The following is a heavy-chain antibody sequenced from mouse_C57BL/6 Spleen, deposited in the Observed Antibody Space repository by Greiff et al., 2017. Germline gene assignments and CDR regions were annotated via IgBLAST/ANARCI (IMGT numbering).Heavy chain of an antibody. CDR3: GSLYYGSSYDFED. Sequence: VQLQQPGAELVKPGASVKLSCKASGYTFTSYWMHWVKQRPGQGLEWIGMIHPTSGSTNYNEKFKSKATLTVDKSSSTAYMQLSSLTSEDSAVYCCGSLYYGSSYDFEDWGQGTTLTVSS. D-gene: IGHD1-1*01. J-gene: IGHJ2*01. V-gene: IGHV1-64*01. CDR1: GYTFTSYW. CDR2: IHPTSGST.